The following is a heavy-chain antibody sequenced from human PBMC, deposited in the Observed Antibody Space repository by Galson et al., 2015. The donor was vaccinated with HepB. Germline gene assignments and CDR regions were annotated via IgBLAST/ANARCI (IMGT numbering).Heavy chain of an antibody. J-gene: IGHJ3*02. CDR3: ARSHSPRGPDAFDI. CDR1: GYNFTSYW. V-gene: IGHV5-51*03. Sequence: QSGAEVKKPGESLKISCKGSGYNFTSYWIGWVRQMPGKGLEWMGIIYPGDSDTRYSPSFQGQVTMSADKSISTAYLQWSSLKASDSAVFYCARSHSPRGPDAFDIWGQGTMVTVSS. D-gene: IGHD2-21*01. CDR2: IYPGDSDT.